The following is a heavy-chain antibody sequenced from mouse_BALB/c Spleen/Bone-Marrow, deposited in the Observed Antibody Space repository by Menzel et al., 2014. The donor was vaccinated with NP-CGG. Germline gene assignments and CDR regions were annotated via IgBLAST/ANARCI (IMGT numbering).Heavy chain of an antibody. Sequence: EVQLQQSGAELVKPGASVKLSCTASGFNIKDTYMHWVKQRPEQGLEWIGRIDPANGNTKYDPKFQGKATITAGTSSNTAYLQLSSLTSEDTAVYYCARYYYGGSYAMDYWGQGTSVTVSS. V-gene: IGHV14-3*02. CDR1: GFNIKDTY. CDR2: IDPANGNT. D-gene: IGHD1-1*01. CDR3: ARYYYGGSYAMDY. J-gene: IGHJ4*01.